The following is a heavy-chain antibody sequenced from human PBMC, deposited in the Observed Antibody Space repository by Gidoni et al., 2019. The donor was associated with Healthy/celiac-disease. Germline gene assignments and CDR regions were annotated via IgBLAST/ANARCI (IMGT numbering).Heavy chain of an antibody. J-gene: IGHJ4*02. D-gene: IGHD3-22*01. CDR2: IKSKTDGGTT. V-gene: IGHV3-15*01. CDR1: GFTFSNAW. Sequence: GSLRLSCAASGFTFSNAWMSWVRQAPGKGLEWVGRIKSKTDGGTTDYAAPVKGRFTISRDDSKNTLYLQMNSLKTEDTAVYYCTTDVNYYDSSGYHSRVDYWGQGTLVTVSS. CDR3: TTDVNYYDSSGYHSRVDY.